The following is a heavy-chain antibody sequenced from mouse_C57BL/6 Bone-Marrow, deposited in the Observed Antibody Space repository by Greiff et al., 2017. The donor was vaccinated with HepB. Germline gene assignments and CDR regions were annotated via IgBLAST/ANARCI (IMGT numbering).Heavy chain of an antibody. J-gene: IGHJ2*01. CDR3: ARLGNYYYGSSYLFDY. V-gene: IGHV1-26*01. Sequence: VQLQQSGPELVKPGASVKISCKASGYTFTDYYMNWVKQSHGKSLEWIGDINPNNGGTSYNQKFKGKATLTVDKSSSTAYMELRSLTSEDSAVYYCARLGNYYYGSSYLFDYGGQGTTLTVSS. CDR1: GYTFTDYY. CDR2: INPNNGGT. D-gene: IGHD1-1*01.